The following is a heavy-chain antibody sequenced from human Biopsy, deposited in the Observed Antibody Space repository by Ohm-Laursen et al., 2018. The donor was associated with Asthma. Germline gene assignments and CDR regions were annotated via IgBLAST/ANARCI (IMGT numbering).Heavy chain of an antibody. CDR3: ARGDSSNWSHYYFDY. J-gene: IGHJ4*02. CDR2: IYSGGTS. CDR1: GFAVSRDH. V-gene: IGHV3-53*01. D-gene: IGHD3-22*01. Sequence: SLRLSCAVLGFAVSRDHMFWVRQAPGKGLEWVSVIYSGGTSHTADSVRGRFTISRDYSKNTLYLQMHSLRAEDTAVYYCARGDSSNWSHYYFDYWGQGTLVTVSS.